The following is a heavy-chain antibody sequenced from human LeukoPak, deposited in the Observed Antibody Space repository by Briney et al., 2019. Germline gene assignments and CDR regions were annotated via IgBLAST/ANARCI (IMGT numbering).Heavy chain of an antibody. CDR1: GGTVSSDA. J-gene: IGHJ3*02. V-gene: IGHV1-69*05. CDR3: ARDAGTGSAFDI. D-gene: IGHD1-14*01. CDR2: IIPIFGTA. Sequence: ASVKVSCKASGGTVSSDAISWVRQAPGQGLEWMGGIIPIFGTANHAQKFQGRVTITTDESTSTAYMELSSLRSEDTALYYCARDAGTGSAFDIWGQGTMVTVSS.